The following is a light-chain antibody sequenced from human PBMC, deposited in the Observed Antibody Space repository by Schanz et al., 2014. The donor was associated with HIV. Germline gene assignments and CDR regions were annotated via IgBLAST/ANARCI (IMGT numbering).Light chain of an antibody. CDR2: SDN. CDR1: SSNIGSNT. V-gene: IGLV1-44*01. J-gene: IGLJ3*02. CDR3: AAWDDGLNGWV. Sequence: QSVVTQPPSASGTPGQRVTISCSGSSSNIGSNTVNWYQHLPGSAPQLLIYSDNQRPSRVPDRFSGSSSGTSASLAISGLQSEDEADYYCAAWDDGLNGWVFGGGTKLTVL.